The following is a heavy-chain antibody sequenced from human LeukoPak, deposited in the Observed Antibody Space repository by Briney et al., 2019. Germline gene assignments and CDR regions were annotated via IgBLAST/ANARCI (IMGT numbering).Heavy chain of an antibody. CDR1: GFTFDDYG. V-gene: IGHV3-20*04. D-gene: IGHD3/OR15-3a*01. J-gene: IGHJ6*03. CDR2: IDWNGGST. CDR3: ARDQGLSSYYYYMDV. Sequence: GGSLRLSCAASGFTFDDYGMSWVRQAPGKGLEWVSGIDWNGGSTGHADSVKGRFTISRDNAKNSLYLQMNSLRAGDTALYYCARDQGLSSYYYYMDVWGKGTTVTVSS.